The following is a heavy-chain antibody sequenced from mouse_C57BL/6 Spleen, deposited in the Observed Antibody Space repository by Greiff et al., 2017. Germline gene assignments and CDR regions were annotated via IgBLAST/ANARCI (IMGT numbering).Heavy chain of an antibody. CDR1: GYTFTSYW. D-gene: IGHD3-2*02. J-gene: IGHJ3*01. Sequence: QVQLQQPGAELVMPGASVKLSCKASGYTFTSYWMHWVKQRPGQGLEWIGEIDPSDSYTNYNQKFKGKSTLTVDKSSSTAYMQLSSLTSEDSAVYYCARKAQATWFAYWGQGTLVTVSA. CDR2: IDPSDSYT. CDR3: ARKAQATWFAY. V-gene: IGHV1-69*01.